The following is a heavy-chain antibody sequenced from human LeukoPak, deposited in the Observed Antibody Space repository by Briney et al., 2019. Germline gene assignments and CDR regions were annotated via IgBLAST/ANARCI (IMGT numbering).Heavy chain of an antibody. V-gene: IGHV1-46*01. D-gene: IGHD6-19*01. CDR1: GYTFTSYY. CDR3: ARGGHGTSVAVAGTGDF. Sequence: ASVKVSCKASGYTFTSYYMHWVRQAPGQGLVWMGIIDPSDGSTIYAQKFQGRVTMTRDMSTSTVYMQLSSLTSEDTAIYYCARGGHGTSVAVAGTGDFWGQGTLVTVSS. CDR2: IDPSDGST. J-gene: IGHJ4*02.